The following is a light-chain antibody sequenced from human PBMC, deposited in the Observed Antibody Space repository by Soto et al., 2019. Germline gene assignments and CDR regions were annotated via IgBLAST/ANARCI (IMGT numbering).Light chain of an antibody. CDR3: QQYQSYWT. J-gene: IGKJ1*01. V-gene: IGKV1-5*03. Sequence: DIQMTQSPSTLSASVGDRVTITCRASLSIGSWLAWYQQKPGEAPKLLIYKASSLESGVPSRFSGSGSGTQFTLTISSLQPDDFATYYCQQYQSYWTFGQGTRVEIE. CDR1: LSIGSW. CDR2: KAS.